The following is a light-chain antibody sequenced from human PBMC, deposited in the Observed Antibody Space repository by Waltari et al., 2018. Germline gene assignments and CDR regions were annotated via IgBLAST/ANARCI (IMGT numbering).Light chain of an antibody. J-gene: IGLJ1*01. Sequence: QSALTQPASVSGSPGQSITISCTVTSSDVGSYNLVSWYQHHPGKAPQPRLYEGSQRPAGVSNRFSGSKSGNTASLTISGLQAEDEADYYCCSYAGSNTYVFGTGTKVTVL. CDR3: CSYAGSNTYV. CDR1: SSDVGSYNL. CDR2: EGS. V-gene: IGLV2-23*01.